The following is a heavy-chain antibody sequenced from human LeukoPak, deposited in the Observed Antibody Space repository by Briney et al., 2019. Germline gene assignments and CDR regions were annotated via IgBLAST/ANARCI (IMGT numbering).Heavy chain of an antibody. Sequence: GGSLRLSCVASGFTFSSYGMHWVRQAPGKGLEWVAVIWYDGSDKYYADSVKGRFTISRDNSKNTLYLQMNSLRGDDTAVYYCVRLGSGWSMDYWGQGTLVTVPS. V-gene: IGHV3-33*01. D-gene: IGHD6-19*01. CDR2: IWYDGSDK. J-gene: IGHJ4*02. CDR1: GFTFSSYG. CDR3: VRLGSGWSMDY.